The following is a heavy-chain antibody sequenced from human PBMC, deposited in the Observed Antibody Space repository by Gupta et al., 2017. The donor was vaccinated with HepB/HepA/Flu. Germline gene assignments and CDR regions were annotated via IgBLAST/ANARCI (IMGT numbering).Heavy chain of an antibody. V-gene: IGHV3-74*01. CDR2: INSDGSST. J-gene: IGHJ4*02. CDR3: AKGAGSSGYLIAY. Sequence: EVQLVESAGGLVQPGGSLRLSCAASGFSFSRYWMHWLRQTPGKGVGWVSSINSDGSSTNYAHAVKGRFTISRDNAKNMMCLHIESMGVGDTAVYYCAKGAGSSGYLIAYGGLGTMVTGCS. CDR1: GFSFSRYW. D-gene: IGHD3-22*01.